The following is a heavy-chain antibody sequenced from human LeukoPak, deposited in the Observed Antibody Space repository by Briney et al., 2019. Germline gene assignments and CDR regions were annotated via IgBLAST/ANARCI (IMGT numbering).Heavy chain of an antibody. CDR2: IYYSGST. CDR1: GDSISIGDYR. J-gene: IGHJ3*02. D-gene: IGHD2-2*01. CDR3: ARSPGPSSTSRGAFDI. Sequence: PSQTLSLTCSVSGDSISIGDYRWSWIRQPPGKGLEWIASIYYSGSTYYNPSLKSRVTMSVDTSKNQFSLKLSSVTAADTAVYYCARSPGPSSTSRGAFDIWGQGTMVTVSS. V-gene: IGHV4-30-2*03.